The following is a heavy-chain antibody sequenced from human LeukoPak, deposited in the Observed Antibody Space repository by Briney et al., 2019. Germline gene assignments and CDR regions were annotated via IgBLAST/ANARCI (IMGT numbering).Heavy chain of an antibody. CDR1: GFTFSSYA. CDR2: ISSNGGST. Sequence: GGSLRLSCAASGFTFSSYAMHWVRQAPGKGLEYVSAISSNGGSTYYANSVKGRFTISRDNSKNTLYLQMGSLRAEDMAVYYCASGVSTTSIDYWGQGTLVTVSS. V-gene: IGHV3-64*01. D-gene: IGHD1-1*01. CDR3: ASGVSTTSIDY. J-gene: IGHJ4*02.